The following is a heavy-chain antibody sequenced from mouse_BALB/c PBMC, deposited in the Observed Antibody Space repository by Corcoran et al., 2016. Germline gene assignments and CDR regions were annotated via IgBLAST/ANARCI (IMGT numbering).Heavy chain of an antibody. CDR2: ILWNDSK. Sequence: QVTLKESAPGILQPSQTLSLPCSFSGFSLSTSNMGVGWIRQPPGKGLAWLLHILWNDSKYYNPALKSRLTISKDTYNNQVFHKIATVDTADTATDYCARNWDWYFDVWGAGTTVTVSS. CDR1: GFSLSTSNMG. CDR3: ARNWDWYFDV. V-gene: IGHV8-5*01. D-gene: IGHD4-1*01. J-gene: IGHJ1*01.